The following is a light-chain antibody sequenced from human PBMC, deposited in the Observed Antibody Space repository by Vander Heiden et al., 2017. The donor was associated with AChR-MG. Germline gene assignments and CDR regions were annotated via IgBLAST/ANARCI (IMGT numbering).Light chain of an antibody. J-gene: IGKJ1*01. CDR2: KAS. CDR3: QQYNSYWT. V-gene: IGKV1-5*03. CDR1: QSISSW. Sequence: DIQMTQSPSTLSASVGDRVTITCRASQSISSWLAWYQQKPGKAPKLLIYKASSLESGVPSRFSGSGSGTEFTLTISGLQPDDFATYYCQQYNSYWTFGQGTKVEIQ.